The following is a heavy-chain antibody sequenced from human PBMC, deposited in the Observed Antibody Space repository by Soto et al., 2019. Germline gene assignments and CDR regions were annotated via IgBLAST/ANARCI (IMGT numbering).Heavy chain of an antibody. V-gene: IGHV3-21*01. Sequence: LRLSCAAAGFTFLSFTMNWVRQAPGKGLEWVSTISSNSAYIYYTDALRGRFTISRDNAKNSLHLQMNSLRAEDTAVYYCTRDASRDSSARGWFDPWGPGTLVTVSS. CDR2: ISSNSAYI. CDR3: TRDASRDSSARGWFDP. CDR1: GFTFLSFT. J-gene: IGHJ5*02. D-gene: IGHD6-13*01.